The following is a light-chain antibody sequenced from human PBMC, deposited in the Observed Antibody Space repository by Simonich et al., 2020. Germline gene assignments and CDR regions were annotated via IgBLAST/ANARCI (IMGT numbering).Light chain of an antibody. CDR1: QSVLYSSNTKNS. J-gene: IGKJ4*02. CDR2: WAS. V-gene: IGKV4-1*01. CDR3: QQYYSTPLT. Sequence: DIVMTQSPDSLAVSLGARATINCKSSQSVLYSSNTKNSLVWYQPKPGQPPKLLIYWASTRESGFPDRFSGSGSGTDFTLTISSLQAEDVAVYYCQQYYSTPLTFGGGTKVEIK.